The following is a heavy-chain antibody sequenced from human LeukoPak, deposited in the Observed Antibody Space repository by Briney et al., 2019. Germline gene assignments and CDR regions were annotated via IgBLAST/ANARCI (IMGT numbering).Heavy chain of an antibody. J-gene: IGHJ4*02. CDR3: ARHYCSGDNCYYFDY. D-gene: IGHD2-15*01. V-gene: IGHV4-59*01. Sequence: SETLSLTCTVSGGSISSYYWSWVRQPPGEGLEWIGYIYYSGNTNYNPSLESRVTISVDTSKNQFSLKLSSVTAADTAVYYCARHYCSGDNCYYFDYWGQGALVTVSS. CDR1: GGSISSYY. CDR2: IYYSGNT.